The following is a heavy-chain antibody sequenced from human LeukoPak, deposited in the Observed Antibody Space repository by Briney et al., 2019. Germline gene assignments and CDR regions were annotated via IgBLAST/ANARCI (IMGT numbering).Heavy chain of an antibody. CDR1: GGSFSGYY. Sequence: NPSETLSLTCAVYGGSFSGYYWSWIRQPPGKGLEWIGEINHSGSTNYNPSLKSRVTISVDTSKNQFSLKLSSVTAADTAVYYCARVTSGSWHYYYYYMDVWGKGTTVTVSS. CDR2: INHSGST. V-gene: IGHV4-34*01. D-gene: IGHD6-13*01. J-gene: IGHJ6*03. CDR3: ARVTSGSWHYYYYYMDV.